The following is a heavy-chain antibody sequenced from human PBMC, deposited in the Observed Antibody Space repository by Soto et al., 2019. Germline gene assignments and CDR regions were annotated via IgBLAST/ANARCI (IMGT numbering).Heavy chain of an antibody. CDR2: IIPIFGTA. V-gene: IGHV1-69*01. J-gene: IGHJ4*02. D-gene: IGHD1-26*01. Sequence: QVQLVQSGAEVKKPGSSVKVSCKASGGTFSSYAISWVRQAPGQGLEWMGGIIPIFGTANYAQKFQGRVTITADESTSTAYIELRSLRSEDTAVYYCARGVGDGTGGITLATHFDYWGQGTLVTVSS. CDR1: GGTFSSYA. CDR3: ARGVGDGTGGITLATHFDY.